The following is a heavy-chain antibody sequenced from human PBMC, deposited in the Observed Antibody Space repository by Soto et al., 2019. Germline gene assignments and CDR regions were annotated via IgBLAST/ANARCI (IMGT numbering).Heavy chain of an antibody. CDR3: AREIAAADFDY. J-gene: IGHJ4*02. Sequence: PGGSLRLSCAASGFTFSSYNMNWVRQAPGKGLEWVSYISYSTTTHYADSVKGRFTISRDNAKNSLYLQMNSLRDEDTAVHYCAREIAAADFDYWGQGILVTVSS. CDR1: GFTFSSYN. D-gene: IGHD6-13*01. CDR2: ISYSTTT. V-gene: IGHV3-48*02.